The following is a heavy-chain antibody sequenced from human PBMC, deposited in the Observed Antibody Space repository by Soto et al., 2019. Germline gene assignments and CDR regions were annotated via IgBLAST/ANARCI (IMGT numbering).Heavy chain of an antibody. CDR2: RNPNSGNT. CDR3: SKGLNKCNGMDV. Sequence: ASVNFSGNASGYTFTSYGINWLRQATGQGLEWMGWRNPNSGNTGYAQRVQGRFTIPRNPSISRPYLELSSRRCEDMALYYWSKGLNKCNGMDVRGQRCTLPVSS. CDR1: GYTFTSYG. V-gene: IGHV1-8*01. J-gene: IGHJ6*02.